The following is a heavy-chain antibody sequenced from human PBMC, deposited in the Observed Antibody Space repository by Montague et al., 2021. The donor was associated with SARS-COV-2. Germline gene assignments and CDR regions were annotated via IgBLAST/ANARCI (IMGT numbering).Heavy chain of an antibody. V-gene: IGHV3-48*02. CDR3: ARDQSRGDDYYYYGMDV. CDR2: ISSSSSTI. J-gene: IGHJ6*02. D-gene: IGHD3-16*01. Sequence: SLRLSCAASGFTFSSYNMNWVRQAPGKGLEWVSSISSSSSTIYYADSVKGRFTISRDSAKNSLNLQMNSLRDEDTAVYYCARDQSRGDDYYYYGMDVWGQGTTVTVSS. CDR1: GFTFSSYN.